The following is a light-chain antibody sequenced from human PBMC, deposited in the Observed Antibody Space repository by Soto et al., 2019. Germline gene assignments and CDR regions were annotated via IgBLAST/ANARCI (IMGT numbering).Light chain of an antibody. Sequence: EVVMTQSPATLSVTPGERATLSCRASQNVRDKLAWYQQKPGQAPRLLIFAASSRATGFPARFSGSGSGTEFTLTINSLQSEDFAVYYCQQHDNWPRTFGQGTKVDI. V-gene: IGKV3-15*01. CDR2: AAS. J-gene: IGKJ1*01. CDR1: QNVRDK. CDR3: QQHDNWPRT.